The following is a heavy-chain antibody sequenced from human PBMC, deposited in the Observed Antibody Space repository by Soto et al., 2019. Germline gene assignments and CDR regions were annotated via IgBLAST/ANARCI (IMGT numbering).Heavy chain of an antibody. D-gene: IGHD6-13*01. CDR1: GGTFSSYA. CDR3: ARDGSLQLVDY. Sequence: GASVKVSCKASGGTFSSYAISWVRQAPGQGLEWMGGIIPIFGTANYAQKFQGRVTITADESTSTAYMELSSLRSDDTAVYYCARDGSLQLVDYWGQGTLVTVSS. CDR2: IIPIFGTA. V-gene: IGHV1-69*13. J-gene: IGHJ4*02.